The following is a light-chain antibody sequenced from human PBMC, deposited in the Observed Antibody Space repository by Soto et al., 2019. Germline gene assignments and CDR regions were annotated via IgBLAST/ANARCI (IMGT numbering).Light chain of an antibody. CDR1: QTVSSSY. CDR2: GAS. J-gene: IGKJ1*01. Sequence: EIVLTRSPGTLSLSPGERATLSCRASQTVSSSYLAWYQHKPGQAPRLLIYGASKRALGIPDRFSGSGSGTDFTLTISRLEPEDFAVYYCQHSGTFGQGTKVEI. V-gene: IGKV3-20*01. CDR3: QHSGT.